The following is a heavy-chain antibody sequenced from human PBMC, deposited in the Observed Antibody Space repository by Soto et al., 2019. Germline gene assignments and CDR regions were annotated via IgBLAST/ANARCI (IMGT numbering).Heavy chain of an antibody. D-gene: IGHD2-15*01. V-gene: IGHV1-46*03. CDR2: INPSGGST. J-gene: IGHJ3*02. CDR1: GYTFTSYY. Sequence: ASVKVSCKASGYTFTSYYMHWVRQAPGQGLEWMGIINPSGGSTSYAQKFQGRVTMTRDTSTSTVYMELSSLRSEDTAVYYCAREAVVVVAATPTDAFDICGQGTMVTVS. CDR3: AREAVVVVAATPTDAFDI.